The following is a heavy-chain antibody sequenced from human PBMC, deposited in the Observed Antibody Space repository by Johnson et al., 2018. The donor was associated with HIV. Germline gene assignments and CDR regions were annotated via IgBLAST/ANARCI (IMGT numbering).Heavy chain of an antibody. V-gene: IGHV3-30*02. Sequence: QVQLVESGGGLVQPGGSLRLSCAASGFTFSSYAMSWVRQAPGKGLEWVAFIRYDGSNKYYADSVKGRFTISRDNSKNTLYLQMGSLRAEDMAVYYCARDQRWWLQSPGAFDIWGQGTMVTVSS. CDR1: GFTFSSYA. J-gene: IGHJ3*02. CDR3: ARDQRWWLQSPGAFDI. D-gene: IGHD5-24*01. CDR2: IRYDGSNK.